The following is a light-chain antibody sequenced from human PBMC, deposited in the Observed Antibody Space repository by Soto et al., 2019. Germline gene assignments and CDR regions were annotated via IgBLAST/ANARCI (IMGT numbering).Light chain of an antibody. V-gene: IGLV2-8*01. CDR2: EVS. Sequence: QSVLTQPPSASGSPEQSVTISCTGTSSDVGGYNYVSWYQQHPGKVPKLMIYEVSKRPSGVPDRFSGSKSGNTASLTVSGLQAEDEADYYCSSYAGRNTLVFGGGTKLTVL. CDR1: SSDVGGYNY. CDR3: SSYAGRNTLV. J-gene: IGLJ2*01.